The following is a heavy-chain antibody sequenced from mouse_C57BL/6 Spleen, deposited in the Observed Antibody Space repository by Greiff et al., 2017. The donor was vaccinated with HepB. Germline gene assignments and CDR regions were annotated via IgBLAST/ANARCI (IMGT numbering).Heavy chain of an antibody. CDR3: ARVYGTKIAWFAY. J-gene: IGHJ3*01. D-gene: IGHD1-1*01. Sequence: VKLMESGPGLVAPSQSLSITCTVSGFSLTSYGVDWVRQSPGKGLEWLGVIWGVGSTNYNSALKSRLSISKDNSKSQVFLKMNSLQTDDTAIYYCARVYGTKIAWFAYWGQGTLVTVSA. CDR2: IWGVGST. CDR1: GFSLTSYG. V-gene: IGHV2-6*01.